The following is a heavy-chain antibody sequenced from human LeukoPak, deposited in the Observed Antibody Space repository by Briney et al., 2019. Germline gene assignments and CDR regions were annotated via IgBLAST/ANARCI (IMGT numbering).Heavy chain of an antibody. V-gene: IGHV1-18*01. Sequence: ASVKVSCKASGYTFTSYGISWVRQAPGQGLEWMGWISAYNGNTNYAQKLQGRVTMTTDTSTSTAYMELRSLRSDDTAVYYCARGPRPRMIVVANLDYWGQGTLVTVSS. CDR3: ARGPRPRMIVVANLDY. D-gene: IGHD3-22*01. J-gene: IGHJ4*02. CDR1: GYTFTSYG. CDR2: ISAYNGNT.